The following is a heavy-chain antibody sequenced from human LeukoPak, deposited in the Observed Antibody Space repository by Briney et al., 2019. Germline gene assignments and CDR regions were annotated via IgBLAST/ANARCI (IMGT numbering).Heavy chain of an antibody. J-gene: IGHJ3*02. CDR1: GFTVSSNY. D-gene: IGHD2-2*01. CDR2: ISSSSSYI. V-gene: IGHV3-21*01. CDR3: ARYCSSTSCDDADAFDI. Sequence: GGSLRLSCAASGFTVSSNYMSWVRQAPGKGLEWVSSISSSSSYIYYADSVKGRFTISRDNAKNSLYLQMNSLGAEDTAVYYCARYCSSTSCDDADAFDIWGQGTMVTVSS.